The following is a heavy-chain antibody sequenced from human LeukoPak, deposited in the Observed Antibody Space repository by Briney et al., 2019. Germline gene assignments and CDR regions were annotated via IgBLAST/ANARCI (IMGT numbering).Heavy chain of an antibody. CDR1: GGSISSYY. CDR2: IYYSGST. CDR3: ARVDYDSSGLPLH. Sequence: SETLSLTCTVSGGSISSYYWSWIRQPPGKGLEWIGYIYYSGSTNYNPSLKSRVTISVDTSKNQFSLKLSSVTAADTAVYYCARVDYDSSGLPLHWGQGTLVTVSS. V-gene: IGHV4-59*01. J-gene: IGHJ4*02. D-gene: IGHD3-22*01.